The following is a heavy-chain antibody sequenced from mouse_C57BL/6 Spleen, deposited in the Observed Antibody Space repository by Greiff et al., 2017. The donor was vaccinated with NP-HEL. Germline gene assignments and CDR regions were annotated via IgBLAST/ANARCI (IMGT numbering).Heavy chain of an antibody. Sequence: DVMLVESGGGLVQPGGSLSLSCAASGFTFTDYYMSWVRQPPGKALEWLGFIRNKANGYTTEYSASVKGRFTISRDNSQSILYLQMNALRAEDSATYYCARFDYGSSYGAMDYWGQGTSVTVSS. V-gene: IGHV7-3*01. D-gene: IGHD1-1*01. CDR1: GFTFTDYY. CDR2: IRNKANGYTT. CDR3: ARFDYGSSYGAMDY. J-gene: IGHJ4*01.